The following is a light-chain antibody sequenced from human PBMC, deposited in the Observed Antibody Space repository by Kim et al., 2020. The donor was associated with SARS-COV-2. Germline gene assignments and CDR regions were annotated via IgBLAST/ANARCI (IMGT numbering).Light chain of an antibody. Sequence: DIQMTQSPSTLSASVGDRVTITYRASQSISSWLAWYQQKPGKAPKLLIYKASSLESGVPSRFSGSGSGTEFTLTFSSLQPDDFATYYCQQYNSYSFSFGQGTKLEI. CDR1: QSISSW. J-gene: IGKJ2*03. CDR2: KAS. CDR3: QQYNSYSFS. V-gene: IGKV1-5*03.